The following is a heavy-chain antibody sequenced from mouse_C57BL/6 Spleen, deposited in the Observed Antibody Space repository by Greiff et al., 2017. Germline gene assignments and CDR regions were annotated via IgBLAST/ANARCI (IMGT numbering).Heavy chain of an antibody. CDR1: GYAFSSSW. V-gene: IGHV1-82*01. D-gene: IGHD2-1*01. CDR3: AESGNYDD. CDR2: IYPGDGDT. J-gene: IGHJ2*01. Sequence: QVQLQQSGPELVKPGASVKISCKASGYAFSSSWMNWVKQRPGKGLEWIGRIYPGDGDTNYNGKFKGKATLTADKSSSTAYMQLSSLTSEDAAVYFCAESGNYDDWGQGTTLTVSS.